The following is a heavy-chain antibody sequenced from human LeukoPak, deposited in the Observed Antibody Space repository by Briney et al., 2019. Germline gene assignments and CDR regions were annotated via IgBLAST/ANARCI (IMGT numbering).Heavy chain of an antibody. CDR1: GFSFSAYW. CDR3: ARFGYVAAVDL. V-gene: IGHV3-7*01. J-gene: IGHJ4*02. CDR2: INPAGTET. D-gene: IGHD2-15*01. Sequence: GGSLRLSCAASGFSFSAYWMTWVRQAPGTGLEWVANINPAGTETYYVDPVKGRFTISRDNAKNLLYLQMDSLRAEDTPVYYCARFGYVAAVDLWGQGTLVTVSS.